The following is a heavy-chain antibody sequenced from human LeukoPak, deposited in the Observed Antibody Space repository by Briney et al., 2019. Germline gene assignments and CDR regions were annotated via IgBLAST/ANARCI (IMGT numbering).Heavy chain of an antibody. Sequence: GGSLRLSCAASGFTFSSYAMSWVRQAPGKGLEWVSAISGSGGSTYYADSVKGRFTISRDNSKNTLYLQMNSLRAEDTAVYYCAKGGSGWYGPNWFAPWAQGTLVTVSS. J-gene: IGHJ5*02. D-gene: IGHD6-19*01. CDR2: ISGSGGST. CDR3: AKGGSGWYGPNWFAP. V-gene: IGHV3-23*01. CDR1: GFTFSSYA.